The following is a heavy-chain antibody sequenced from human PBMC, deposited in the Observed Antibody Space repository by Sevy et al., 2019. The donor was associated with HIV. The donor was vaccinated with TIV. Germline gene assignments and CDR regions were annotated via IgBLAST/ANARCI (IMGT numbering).Heavy chain of an antibody. J-gene: IGHJ3*02. CDR1: GFTFSSYA. D-gene: IGHD3-16*01. CDR2: IGPSGDNT. V-gene: IGHV3-23*01. Sequence: GGSLRLSCAASGFTFSSYAMYWIRQAPGKGLEWVSAIGPSGDNTYYVDSVRGRFTISRDNSKSTLYLKMNSLSAEDTAVYSCAKNTGGTYAFDIWGQGTMVTVSS. CDR3: AKNTGGTYAFDI.